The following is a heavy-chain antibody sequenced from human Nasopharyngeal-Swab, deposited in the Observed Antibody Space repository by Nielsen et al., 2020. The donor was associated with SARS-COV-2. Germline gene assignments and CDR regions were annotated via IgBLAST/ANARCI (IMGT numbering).Heavy chain of an antibody. D-gene: IGHD6-6*01. Sequence: GESLKISCAASGFTLSSYSMNWVRQAPGKRLEWVSYISSSSSTIYYADSVKGRFTISRDNAKNSLYLQMNSLRDEDTAVYYCAREPAARPPAPDYYYYYGMDVWGQGATITVSS. CDR1: GFTLSSYS. J-gene: IGHJ6*02. CDR2: ISSSSSTI. V-gene: IGHV3-48*02. CDR3: AREPAARPPAPDYYYYYGMDV.